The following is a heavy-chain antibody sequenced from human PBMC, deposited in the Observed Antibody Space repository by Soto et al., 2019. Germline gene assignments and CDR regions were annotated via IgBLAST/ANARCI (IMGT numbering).Heavy chain of an antibody. CDR3: AKDHVVDGNVYGSSELVF. CDR2: ISFEGSER. CDR1: QFTFRSYG. V-gene: IGHV3-30*18. Sequence: QVYLVESGGGVVQPGRSLRLSCSASQFTFRSYGMHWVRQAPGKGLEWVASISFEGSERFYTDSVKGRFTISRDNSKNTLYLQMNSLRAEDTAVYYCAKDHVVDGNVYGSSELVFWGQGTQVTVSS. D-gene: IGHD6-6*01. J-gene: IGHJ4*02.